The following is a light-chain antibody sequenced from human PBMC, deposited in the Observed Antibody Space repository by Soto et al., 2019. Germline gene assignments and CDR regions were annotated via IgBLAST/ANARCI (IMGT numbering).Light chain of an antibody. J-gene: IGLJ1*01. CDR2: EGT. CDR3: SSYAENNIFV. Sequence: PASLSSTPGQSITISCSGTSRDAAAYYLVSWYQEHPGKGPRVMIYEGTKRASVVSDRFSGSKSGNTASLTISSLQAEDEANYCCSSYAENNIFVYGTGTKV. V-gene: IGLV2-23*01. CDR1: SRDAAAYYL.